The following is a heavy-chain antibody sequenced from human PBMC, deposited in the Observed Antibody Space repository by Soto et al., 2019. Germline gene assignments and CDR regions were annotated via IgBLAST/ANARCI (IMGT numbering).Heavy chain of an antibody. CDR3: ATHPPYGPLDH. V-gene: IGHV4-39*01. D-gene: IGHD4-17*01. Sequence: QLQLQESGPGLVKPSETLSLTCTVSGGSISSSSNHWGWIRQPPGKGLEWIGNIYYSENTYYNPSLKSRVTISVDTSKNQFSLRLASVTAADTAVYYCATHPPYGPLDHWGQGTLVTVSS. CDR2: IYYSENT. J-gene: IGHJ4*02. CDR1: GGSISSSSNH.